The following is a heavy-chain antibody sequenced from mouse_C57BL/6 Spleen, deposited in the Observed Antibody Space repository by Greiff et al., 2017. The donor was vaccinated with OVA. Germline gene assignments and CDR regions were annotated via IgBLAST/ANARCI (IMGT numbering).Heavy chain of an antibody. CDR3: ARGDYYGSSYCFDY. CDR2: IYPGDGDT. V-gene: IGHV1-82*01. J-gene: IGHJ2*01. D-gene: IGHD1-1*01. Sequence: VMLVESGPELVKPGASVKISCKASGYAFSSSWMNWVKQRPGKGLEWIGRIYPGDGDTNYNGKFKGKATLTADKSSRTAYMQLSSLTSEDSAVYFCARGDYYGSSYCFDYWGQGTTLTVSS. CDR1: GYAFSSSW.